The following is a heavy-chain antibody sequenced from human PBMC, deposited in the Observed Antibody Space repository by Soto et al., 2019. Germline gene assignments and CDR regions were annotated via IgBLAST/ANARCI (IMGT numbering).Heavy chain of an antibody. CDR1: GGSFSGYY. J-gene: IGHJ5*02. CDR3: GRDGRVGCGAQSRRWLVP. Sequence: PSETLSLTCAVYGGSFSGYYWSWIRQPLGKGQEWIGEINHSGSTNYNPSLKSRVTISVDTSKNQFSLKLSSVTAADTAVYYCGRDGRVGCGAQSRRWLVPWGQGALVTVSS. V-gene: IGHV4-34*01. D-gene: IGHD3-10*01. CDR2: INHSGST.